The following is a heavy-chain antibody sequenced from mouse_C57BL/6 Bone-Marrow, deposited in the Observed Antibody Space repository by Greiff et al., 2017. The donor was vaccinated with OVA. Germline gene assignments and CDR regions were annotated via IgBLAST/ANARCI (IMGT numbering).Heavy chain of an antibody. CDR3: ARSEDGYYFWFAY. D-gene: IGHD2-3*01. V-gene: IGHV1-63*01. CDR2: IYPGGGYT. CDR1: GYTFTNYW. J-gene: IGHJ3*01. Sequence: QVQLQQSGAELVRPGPSVKMSCKASGYTFTNYWIGWAKQRPGHGLEWIGDIYPGGGYTKYNEKFKGKATLTADKSSSTAYMQFSSLTSEDSAIYYCARSEDGYYFWFAYWGQGTLVTVSA.